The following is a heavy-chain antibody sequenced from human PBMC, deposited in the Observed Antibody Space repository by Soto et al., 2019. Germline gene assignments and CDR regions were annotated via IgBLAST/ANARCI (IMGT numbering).Heavy chain of an antibody. V-gene: IGHV3-15*07. D-gene: IGHD1-26*01. CDR3: TTWPAWEGAQPHGMDV. CDR2: IKSKTDGGTT. J-gene: IGHJ6*02. Sequence: EVELVESGGGLVKPGGSLRLSCAASGFTFTSTWMNWVRQAPGKGLEWVGRIKSKTDGGTTDYAAPVKGRFIISRDDSINTLYLQMNSLKIEDTAVYYCTTWPAWEGAQPHGMDVWGQGTTVTVSS. CDR1: GFTFTSTW.